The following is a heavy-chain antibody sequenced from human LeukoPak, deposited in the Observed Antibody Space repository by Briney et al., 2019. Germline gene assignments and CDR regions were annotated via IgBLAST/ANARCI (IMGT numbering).Heavy chain of an antibody. CDR1: GGSIRSYY. CDR3: ARVTYGDYPDY. Sequence: SETLSLTCTVSGGSIRSYYWSWIRQPPGKGLEWIGYIYYSGSTNYNPSLKSRVTISVDTSKNQFSLKLSSVTAADTAVYYCARVTYGDYPDYWGQGTLVTVSS. J-gene: IGHJ4*02. CDR2: IYYSGST. V-gene: IGHV4-59*01. D-gene: IGHD4-17*01.